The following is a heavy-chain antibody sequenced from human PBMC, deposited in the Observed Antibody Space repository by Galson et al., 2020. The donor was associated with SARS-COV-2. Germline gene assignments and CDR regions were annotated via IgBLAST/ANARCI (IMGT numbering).Heavy chain of an antibody. J-gene: IGHJ5*02. CDR1: GFTFSSYS. CDR2: ISSSSSYI. V-gene: IGHV3-21*01. D-gene: IGHD2-2*01. Sequence: GGSLRLSCAASGFTFSSYSMNWVRQAPGKGLEWVSSISSSSSYIYYADSVKGRFTISRDNAKNSLYLQMNSLRAEDTAVYYCARDLAPFGSSTRGRNWFDPWGQGTLVTVSS. CDR3: ARDLAPFGSSTRGRNWFDP.